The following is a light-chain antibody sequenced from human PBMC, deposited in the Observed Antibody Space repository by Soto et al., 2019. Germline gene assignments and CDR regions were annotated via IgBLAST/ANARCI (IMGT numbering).Light chain of an antibody. J-gene: IGLJ2*01. CDR2: DVS. Sequence: QSALTPPASVSGSPGQSITISCTGTSSDVGGYNYVSWYQHHPGKAPKLMIYDVSDRPSGVSNRFSGSKSGNTASLTISGLQAEDEAHYYCSSYTSSSTLVVFGGGTKLTVL. CDR3: SSYTSSSTLVV. CDR1: SSDVGGYNY. V-gene: IGLV2-14*03.